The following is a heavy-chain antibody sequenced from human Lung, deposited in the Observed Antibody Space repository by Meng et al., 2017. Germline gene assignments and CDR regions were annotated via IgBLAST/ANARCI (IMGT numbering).Heavy chain of an antibody. CDR1: GYTLTDYY. CDR3: ARSSGWCRDDY. J-gene: IGHJ4*02. CDR2: IKPNTDAT. D-gene: IGHD6-19*01. Sequence: ASVKVSCKASGYTLTDYYMHWVRQAAGQGLEWMGWIKPNTDATNYAPKFHGRVTMTSDTSISTAYMELTSLKSDDTAVDYCARSSGWCRDDYWGQGTLVTVSS. V-gene: IGHV1-2*02.